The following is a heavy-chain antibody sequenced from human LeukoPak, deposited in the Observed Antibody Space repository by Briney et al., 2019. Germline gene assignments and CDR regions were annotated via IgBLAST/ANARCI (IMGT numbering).Heavy chain of an antibody. CDR3: ATSMGVVVPAAIGYYFDY. Sequence: GGSLRLSCAASGFTFSSYAMSWVRQAPGKGLEWVSTISGSGGSTYYADSVKGRFTISRDNSKNTLYLQMNSLRAEDTAVYYCATSMGVVVPAAIGYYFDYWGQGTLVTVSS. CDR1: GFTFSSYA. D-gene: IGHD2-2*01. CDR2: ISGSGGST. J-gene: IGHJ4*02. V-gene: IGHV3-23*01.